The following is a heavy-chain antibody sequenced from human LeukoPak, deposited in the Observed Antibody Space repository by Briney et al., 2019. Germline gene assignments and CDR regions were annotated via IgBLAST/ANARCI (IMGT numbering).Heavy chain of an antibody. CDR3: ARDIGGMTTGPNY. CDR1: GFTFSSYS. V-gene: IGHV3-21*01. CDR2: ISSSSSYI. D-gene: IGHD4-11*01. Sequence: PGGSLRLSCAASGFTFSSYSMNWVRQAPGKGLEWVSSISSSSSYIYYADSVKGRFTISRDNAMNSLYLQMNSLRAEDTAVYYCARDIGGMTTGPNYWGQGTLVTVSS. J-gene: IGHJ4*02.